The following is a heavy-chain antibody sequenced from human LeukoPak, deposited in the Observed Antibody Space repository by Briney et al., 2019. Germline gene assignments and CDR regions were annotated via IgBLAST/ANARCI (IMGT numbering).Heavy chain of an antibody. J-gene: IGHJ5*02. Sequence: GSLRLSCAASGFTFSSYAMSWVRQAPGKGLEWIGEINHSGSTNYNPSLKSRVTISVDTSKNQFSLKLSSVTAADTAVYYCAREGWLQPNWFDPWGQGTLVTVSS. V-gene: IGHV4-34*01. CDR3: AREGWLQPNWFDP. CDR2: INHSGST. D-gene: IGHD5-24*01. CDR1: GFTFSSYA.